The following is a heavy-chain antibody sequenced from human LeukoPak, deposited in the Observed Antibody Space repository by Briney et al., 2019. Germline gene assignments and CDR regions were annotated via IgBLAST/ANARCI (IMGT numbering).Heavy chain of an antibody. CDR2: ISCDGSNK. CDR3: ARGSSGWSPAFDY. CDR1: GFTFSSYA. V-gene: IGHV3-30-3*01. D-gene: IGHD6-19*01. J-gene: IGHJ4*02. Sequence: PGGSLRLSCAASGFTFSSYAMHWVRQAPGKGLEWVAVISCDGSNKYYADSVKGRFTISRDNSKNTLYLQMNSLRAEDTAVYYCARGSSGWSPAFDYWGQGTLVTVSS.